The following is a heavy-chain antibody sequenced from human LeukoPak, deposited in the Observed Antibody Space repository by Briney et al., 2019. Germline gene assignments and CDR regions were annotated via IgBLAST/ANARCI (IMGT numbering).Heavy chain of an antibody. Sequence: PGGSLRLSCAASGFTFSSYWMHWVRQAPGKGLVWVSRISSDGSTTTYADSVKGRFTSSRDNAKNTLYLQMNSLRAEDTAVYYCARVGAVTGTDDYWGQGTLVTVSS. CDR3: ARVGAVTGTDDY. J-gene: IGHJ4*02. D-gene: IGHD6-19*01. V-gene: IGHV3-74*01. CDR1: GFTFSSYW. CDR2: ISSDGSTT.